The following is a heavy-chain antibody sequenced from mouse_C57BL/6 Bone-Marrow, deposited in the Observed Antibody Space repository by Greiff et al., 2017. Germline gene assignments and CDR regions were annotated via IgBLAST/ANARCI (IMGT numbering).Heavy chain of an antibody. D-gene: IGHD4-1*02. V-gene: IGHV6-3*01. CDR3: LQLEVDFDY. Sequence: EVMLVESGGGLVQPGGSMKLSCVASGFTFSNYWMNWVRQSPEKGLEWVAQIRSKSDNYATNYAESVKGRFTISRDDSKSSFYLQMNNFRAEDTEIYYCLQLEVDFDYWGQGTTLTDSS. CDR2: IRSKSDNYAT. J-gene: IGHJ2*01. CDR1: GFTFSNYW.